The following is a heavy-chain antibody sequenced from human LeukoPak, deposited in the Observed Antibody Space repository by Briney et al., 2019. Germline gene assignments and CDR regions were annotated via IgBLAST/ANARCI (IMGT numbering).Heavy chain of an antibody. J-gene: IGHJ3*02. Sequence: ASVKVSCKASGYTFTGYYMHWVRQAPGQGLEWMGWISPNSGGTNYAQKFQGRVTMTRDTSISTAYMELSRLRSDDTAVYYCARVSTMVRGVHAFDIWGQGTMVTVSS. D-gene: IGHD3-10*01. CDR1: GYTFTGYY. CDR2: ISPNSGGT. V-gene: IGHV1-2*02. CDR3: ARVSTMVRGVHAFDI.